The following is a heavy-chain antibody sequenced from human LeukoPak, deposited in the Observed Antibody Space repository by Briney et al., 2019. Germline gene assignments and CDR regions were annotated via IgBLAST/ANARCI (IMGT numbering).Heavy chain of an antibody. V-gene: IGHV1-46*01. Sequence: GASVKVSCKASGYTFTSYFIHWVRQAPGEGLEWMGLINPSGGSTSYAQKFQGRVTMTRDTSTSTVYMELSSLRSEDTAVYYCARGIYYYGSGSYGGDWFDPWGQGTLVTVSS. CDR2: INPSGGST. CDR1: GYTFTSYF. CDR3: ARGIYYYGSGSYGGDWFDP. J-gene: IGHJ5*02. D-gene: IGHD3-10*01.